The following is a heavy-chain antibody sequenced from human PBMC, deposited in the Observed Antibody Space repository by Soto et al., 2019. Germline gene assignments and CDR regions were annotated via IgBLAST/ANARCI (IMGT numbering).Heavy chain of an antibody. V-gene: IGHV3-33*01. CDR1: GFTFSSYG. CDR3: ARDNRRYSSSWYRYGMDV. J-gene: IGHJ6*02. Sequence: GGSLRLSCAASGFTFSSYGMHWVRQAPGKGLEWVAVIWYDGSNKYYADSVKGRFTISRDNSKNTLYLQMNSLRAEDTAVYYCARDNRRYSSSWYRYGMDVWGQGTTVTVSS. D-gene: IGHD6-13*01. CDR2: IWYDGSNK.